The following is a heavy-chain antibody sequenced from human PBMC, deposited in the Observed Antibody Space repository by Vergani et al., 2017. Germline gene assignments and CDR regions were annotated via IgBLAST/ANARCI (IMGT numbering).Heavy chain of an antibody. CDR3: AGGDYGILTGYRY. V-gene: IGHV1-46*03. J-gene: IGHJ4*02. Sequence: QVHVVQSGAEVKKSGASVKVSCKTSGYTFSNYYMHWVRQAPGQGLEWMGIINPSGGHTNYAQKFQGRVTMTRDTSTSTVYMELSSLRSEDTAIYYCAGGDYGILTGYRYWGQGTLVTVSA. CDR1: GYTFSNYY. CDR2: INPSGGHT. D-gene: IGHD3-9*01.